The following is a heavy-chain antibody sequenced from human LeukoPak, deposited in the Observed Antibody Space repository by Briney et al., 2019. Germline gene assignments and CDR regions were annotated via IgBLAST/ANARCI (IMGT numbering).Heavy chain of an antibody. J-gene: IGHJ4*02. CDR1: GGSISSSSYY. Sequence: SETLSLTCTVSGGSISSSSYYWGWIRQPPGKGLEWIGSIYYSGSTYYNPSLKSRVTISVDTSKNQFSLRLSSVTAADTAVYYCARHTPVSDYWGQGTLVTVSS. CDR2: IYYSGST. CDR3: ARHTPVSDY. V-gene: IGHV4-39*01. D-gene: IGHD2/OR15-2a*01.